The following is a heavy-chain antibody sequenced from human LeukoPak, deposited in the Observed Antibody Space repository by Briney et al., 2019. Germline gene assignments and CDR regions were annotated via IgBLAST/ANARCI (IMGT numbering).Heavy chain of an antibody. Sequence: GGSLRLSCAAPGFTFSSYAMHWVRQAPGKGLEWGAVISYDGSNKYYADSVKGRFTISRDNSKNTLYLQMNSLRAEDTAVYYCARAPAVADPNWFDPWGQGTLVTVSS. D-gene: IGHD6-19*01. J-gene: IGHJ5*02. V-gene: IGHV3-30*04. CDR2: ISYDGSNK. CDR1: GFTFSSYA. CDR3: ARAPAVADPNWFDP.